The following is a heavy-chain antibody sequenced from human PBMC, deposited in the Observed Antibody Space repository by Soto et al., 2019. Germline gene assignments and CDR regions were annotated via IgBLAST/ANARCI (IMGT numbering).Heavy chain of an antibody. D-gene: IGHD3-10*01. V-gene: IGHV1-69*01. Sequence: QVQLVQSGADVKKPGSSVKVSCQASGVTFSSETLGWVRQAPGQGLGWVGGITPLFGTASYAQKFQGRVTITADEATSTVYMELSSLRSDDTAVYFCATELGENPASPFDAWGQGTLVTVSS. CDR1: GVTFSSET. CDR2: ITPLFGTA. J-gene: IGHJ4*02. CDR3: ATELGENPASPFDA.